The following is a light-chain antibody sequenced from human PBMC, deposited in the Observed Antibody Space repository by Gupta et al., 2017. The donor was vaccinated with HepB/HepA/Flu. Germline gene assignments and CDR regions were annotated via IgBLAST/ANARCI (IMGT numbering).Light chain of an antibody. CDR3: QQYYSTPYT. CDR1: QSILYSSNNKNY. J-gene: IGKJ2*01. CDR2: WAS. Sequence: DIVMTQSPDSLAVSLGEGATINCKCSQSILYSSNNKNYLVWYQQKQGQPPKLLIYWASTRESGVPDRFSCSGSGSDFSLTISSLQAEDVAVYYCQQYYSTPYTFGQGTKLEIK. V-gene: IGKV4-1*01.